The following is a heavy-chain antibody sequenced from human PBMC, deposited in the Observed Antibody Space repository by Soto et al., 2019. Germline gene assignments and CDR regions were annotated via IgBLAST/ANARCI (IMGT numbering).Heavy chain of an antibody. J-gene: IGHJ6*02. CDR1: GYTFTSYA. CDR2: INAGNGNT. CDR3: ARGAWVSSWARLGTPRYYYGMDV. D-gene: IGHD6-13*01. Sequence: ASVKVSCKASGYTFTSYAMHWVRQAPGQRLEWMGWINAGNGNTKYSQKFQGRVTITRDTSASTAYMELSSLRSEDTTVYYCARGAWVSSWARLGTPRYYYGMDVWGQGTTVTVSS. V-gene: IGHV1-3*01.